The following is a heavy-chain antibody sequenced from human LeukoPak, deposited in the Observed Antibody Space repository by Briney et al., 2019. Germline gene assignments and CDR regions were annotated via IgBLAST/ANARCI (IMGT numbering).Heavy chain of an antibody. V-gene: IGHV3-23*01. Sequence: TGVSLRLSCAASGFTFSSYARSWVGQAPGKGLEWVSAISGSGRSTYYADSVKGRFTISRDNSKNTLYLQMNSLRAEDTAVYYCAKGSSGRSLDYWGQGTLVTVSS. CDR2: ISGSGRST. CDR1: GFTFSSYA. D-gene: IGHD6-19*01. CDR3: AKGSSGRSLDY. J-gene: IGHJ4*02.